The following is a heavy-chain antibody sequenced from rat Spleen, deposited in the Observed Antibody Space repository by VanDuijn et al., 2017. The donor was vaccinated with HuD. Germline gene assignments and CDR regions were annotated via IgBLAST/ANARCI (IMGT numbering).Heavy chain of an antibody. Sequence: EVQLQESGPGPVKVSESLSLTCSVTGHSITSSYRWNWIRKFPGNKLEWMGYINSAGNTIYNPSLTGRISITRDTSKNQFFLQVNSVTTEDTATYYCARALYYYSSYVMDAWGQGTSVTVSS. CDR1: GHSITSSYR. V-gene: IGHV3-3*01. J-gene: IGHJ4*01. CDR3: ARALYYYSSYVMDA. CDR2: INSAGNT. D-gene: IGHD1-2*01.